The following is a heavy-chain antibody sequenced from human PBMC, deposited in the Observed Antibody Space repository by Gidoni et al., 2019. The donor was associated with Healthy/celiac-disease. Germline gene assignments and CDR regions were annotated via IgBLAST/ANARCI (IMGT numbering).Heavy chain of an antibody. J-gene: IGHJ4*02. CDR3: AMLSAMDPWRRGYYDSSGYSWDY. V-gene: IGHV1-46*03. Sequence: QVQLVPSVAQVKKPGASVKVSCKLSGYTFTSYSMHWVRPAPGQGLEWMGIINPSGGSTSYAQKFQDRVTMTKDTSTSTVYMELSSLRSEDTAVYYCAMLSAMDPWRRGYYDSSGYSWDYWGQGTLVTVSS. D-gene: IGHD3-22*01. CDR1: GYTFTSYS. CDR2: INPSGGST.